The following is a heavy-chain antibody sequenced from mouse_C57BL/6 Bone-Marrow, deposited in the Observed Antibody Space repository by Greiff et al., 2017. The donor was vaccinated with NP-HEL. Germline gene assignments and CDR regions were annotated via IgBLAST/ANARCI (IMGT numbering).Heavy chain of an antibody. CDR1: GYAFTNYL. V-gene: IGHV1-54*01. J-gene: IGHJ2*01. CDR3: ARSGRGLLYYFDY. Sequence: VKVVESGAELVRPGTSVKVSCKASGYAFTNYLIEWVKQRPGQGLEWIGVINPGSGGTNYNEKFKGKATLTADKSSSTAYMQLSSLTSEDSAVYFCARSGRGLLYYFDYWGQGTTLTVSS. D-gene: IGHD3-1*01. CDR2: INPGSGGT.